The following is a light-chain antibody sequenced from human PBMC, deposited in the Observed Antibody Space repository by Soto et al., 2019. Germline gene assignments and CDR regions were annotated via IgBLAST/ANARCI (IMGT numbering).Light chain of an antibody. V-gene: IGKV4-1*01. J-gene: IGKJ4*01. CDR2: GVS. CDR3: QQYARSPLA. CDR1: QSVLYSSNNKNY. Sequence: DIVMTQSADSLAMSLWESSTINCKASQSVLYSSNNKNYLAWYQQKPGQAPRLLIYGVSSRATGIPDRFSGSGSGTDFTLTISRLEPEDFAVYFCQQYARSPLAFGGGTKVDIK.